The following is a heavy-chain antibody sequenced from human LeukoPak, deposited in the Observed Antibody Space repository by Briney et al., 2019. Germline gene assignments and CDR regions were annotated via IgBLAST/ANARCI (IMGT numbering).Heavy chain of an antibody. J-gene: IGHJ6*03. D-gene: IGHD3-10*01. V-gene: IGHV4-59*01. CDR2: IYYSGST. Sequence: SETLSLTCTVSGGSISSYYWSWIRQPPGKGLEWIGYIYYSGSTNYNPSLKSRVTISVDTSKNQFSLKLSSVTAADTAGYYCARGPPPHYYGSAYMDVWGKGTTVTVSS. CDR3: ARGPPPHYYGSAYMDV. CDR1: GGSISSYY.